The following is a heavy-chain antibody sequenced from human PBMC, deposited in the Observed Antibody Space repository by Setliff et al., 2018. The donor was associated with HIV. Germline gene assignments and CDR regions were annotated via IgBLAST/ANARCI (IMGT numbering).Heavy chain of an antibody. CDR3: ARDSRIDNWFDP. V-gene: IGHV4-31*03. J-gene: IGHJ5*02. Sequence: KPSETLSLTCTVSGGSISSGGYYWSWIRQHPGKGLEWIGYIYYSGSTYYNPSLKSRVTISVDTSKNQFSLKLSSVTAADTAVYYCARDSRIDNWFDPWGQGTLVTVSS. CDR1: GGSISSGGYY. CDR2: IYYSGST.